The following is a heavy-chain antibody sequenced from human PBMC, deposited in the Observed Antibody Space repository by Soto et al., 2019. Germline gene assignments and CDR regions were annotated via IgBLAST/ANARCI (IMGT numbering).Heavy chain of an antibody. D-gene: IGHD3-16*02. V-gene: IGHV1-18*01. Sequence: QVQLVQSGAEVKKPGASVKVSCKASGYTFTSYGISWVRQAPGQGLEWMGWISAYNGNTNYAQKLQGRVTMTTDTSTSTAYMELRSLRSDDTAVXXXXREAQPLGELSLFXDYWGQGTLVXVXS. CDR1: GYTFTSYG. J-gene: IGHJ4*02. CDR2: ISAYNGNT. CDR3: XREAQPLGELSLFXDY.